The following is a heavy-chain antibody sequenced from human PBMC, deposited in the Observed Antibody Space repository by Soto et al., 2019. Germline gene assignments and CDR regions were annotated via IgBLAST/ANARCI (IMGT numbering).Heavy chain of an antibody. CDR1: GYTFTSCG. V-gene: IGHV1-18*01. CDR3: ARDLTKGLHV. Sequence: QEHLVQSGAEVKKPGASVKVSCKASGYTFTSCGISWVRQAPGQGLEWMGLINTYNGYTLYPQNFQGRVTMTTDTYTGTVYMELRSLTSDDTAVYYCARDLTKGLHVW. J-gene: IGHJ6*01. CDR2: INTYNGYT. D-gene: IGHD4-4*01.